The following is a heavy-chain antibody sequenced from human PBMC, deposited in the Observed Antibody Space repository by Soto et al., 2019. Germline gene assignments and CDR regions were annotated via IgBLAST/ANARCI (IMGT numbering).Heavy chain of an antibody. J-gene: IGHJ4*02. CDR1: GFSLTTSGVG. D-gene: IGHD3-3*01. CDR2: IYWAHDK. V-gene: IGHV2-5*02. Sequence: QITLNESGPTVVKPAETLTLTCTFSGFSLTTSGVGVGWIRQSPGKAPEWLAIIYWAHDKRYSASLKSSLTITQDTSQDQVVLTMASVDPADTATYYCAHRILRTVFGLVTTTAIYFDFWGQGTPVVVSS. CDR3: AHRILRTVFGLVTTTAIYFDF.